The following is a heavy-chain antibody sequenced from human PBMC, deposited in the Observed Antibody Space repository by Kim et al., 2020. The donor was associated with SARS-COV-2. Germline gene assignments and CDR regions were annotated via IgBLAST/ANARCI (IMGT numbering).Heavy chain of an antibody. CDR2: FDPEDGET. D-gene: IGHD2-15*01. Sequence: ASVKVSCKVSGYTLTELSMHWVRQAPGKGLEWMGGFDPEDGETIYAQKFQGRVTMTEDTSTDTAYMELSSLRSEDTAVYYCATGVPLGYCSGGSCDNFDYWGQGTLVTVSS. CDR1: GYTLTELS. J-gene: IGHJ4*02. V-gene: IGHV1-24*01. CDR3: ATGVPLGYCSGGSCDNFDY.